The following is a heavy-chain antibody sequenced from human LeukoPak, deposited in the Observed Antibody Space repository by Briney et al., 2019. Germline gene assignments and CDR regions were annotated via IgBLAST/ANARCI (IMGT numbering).Heavy chain of an antibody. J-gene: IGHJ4*02. V-gene: IGHV3-21*06. CDR1: GFIFSSYS. CDR2: ISGSSTYI. D-gene: IGHD3/OR15-3a*01. Sequence: SGGSLRLSCAASGFIFSSYSMNWVRQTPGKRLEWVSSISGSSTYIFYADSVKGRFTISRDDAKNSVYLQMNSLRDEDTAVYYCARFETRGTGDFDNWGQGTLVTVSS. CDR3: ARFETRGTGDFDN.